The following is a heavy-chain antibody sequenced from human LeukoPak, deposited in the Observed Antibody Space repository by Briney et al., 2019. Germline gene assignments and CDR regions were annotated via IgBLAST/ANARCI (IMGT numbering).Heavy chain of an antibody. J-gene: IGHJ5*02. CDR2: INPNSGGT. V-gene: IGHV1-2*02. D-gene: IGHD3-10*01. CDR1: KYTLTGYY. CDR3: ARVAPDALLVWFGEYDL. Sequence: EASVKVSCKTSKYTLTGYYMHWVRQAPGQGLEWMGWINPNSGGTSYAQKFQGRVTMTRDTSISTAYMELSRLRSDDTAVYYCARVAPDALLVWFGEYDLWGRGTLVTVSS.